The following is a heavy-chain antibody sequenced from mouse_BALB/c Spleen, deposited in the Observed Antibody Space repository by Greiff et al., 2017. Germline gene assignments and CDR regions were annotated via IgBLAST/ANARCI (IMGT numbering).Heavy chain of an antibody. V-gene: IGHV1S81*02. CDR2: INPSNGRT. D-gene: IGHD1-1*01. CDR1: GYTFTSYG. J-gene: IGHJ4*01. Sequence: QVQLQQPGADLVKPGASVKLSCKASGYTFTSYGMHWVQQRPGQGLEWMGEINPSNGRTNYNEEFKSKGTLTVDNSCSTAYMQLSSLTSDDSAVYYCARWVTTEVATKKHAMDYWGQGTSVTVSS. CDR3: ARWVTTEVATKKHAMDY.